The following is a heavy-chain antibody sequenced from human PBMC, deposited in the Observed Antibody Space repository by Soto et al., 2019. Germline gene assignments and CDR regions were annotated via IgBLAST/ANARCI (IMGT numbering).Heavy chain of an antibody. CDR3: ALMYTAMVTLTFDY. V-gene: IGHV2-5*01. D-gene: IGHD5-18*01. Sequence: SGPTLVNPTQTLTLTCTFSGFSLSTSGVGVGWIRQPPGKALEWLALIYWNDDKRYSPSLKSRLTITKDTSKNQVVLTMTNMDPVDTATYYCALMYTAMVTLTFDYWGQGTLVTVSS. CDR1: GFSLSTSGVG. CDR2: IYWNDDK. J-gene: IGHJ4*02.